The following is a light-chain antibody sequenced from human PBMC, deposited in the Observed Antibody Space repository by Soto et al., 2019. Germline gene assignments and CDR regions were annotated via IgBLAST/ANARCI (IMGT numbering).Light chain of an antibody. CDR2: EVS. Sequence: QSALTQPASVSGSPGQSITISCTGTSNDVGGYSYVSWYQHHPGKAPKLMIYEVSNRPSGVSNRFSGSKSGNTASLTISGLQAEDEADYYCTSYTSTYTVLFGGGTKVTVL. V-gene: IGLV2-14*01. CDR3: TSYTSTYTVL. CDR1: SNDVGGYSY. J-gene: IGLJ2*01.